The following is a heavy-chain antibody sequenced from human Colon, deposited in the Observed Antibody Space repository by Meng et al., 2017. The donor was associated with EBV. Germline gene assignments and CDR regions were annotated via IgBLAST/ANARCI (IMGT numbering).Heavy chain of an antibody. J-gene: IGHJ4*02. CDR3: ARGPITFGEGLSAY. D-gene: IGHD3-3*01. CDR1: GDTSVAYG. CDR2: RNTYNGKT. V-gene: IGHV1-18*01. Sequence: QVHLLQAGDEIKKPGASGLVSCRASGDTSVAYGINWVRQAPGQGLEWMGCRNTYNGKTNYAQKFQGRVTMTTDTSTTTAYMDLRSLGFDDTAVYYCARGPITFGEGLSAYWGQGTLVNVSS.